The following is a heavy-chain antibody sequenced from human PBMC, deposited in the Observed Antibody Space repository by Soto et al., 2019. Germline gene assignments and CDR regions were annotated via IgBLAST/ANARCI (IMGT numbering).Heavy chain of an antibody. D-gene: IGHD6-19*01. J-gene: IGHJ4*02. CDR3: ARVRWTVAGPGHFDY. V-gene: IGHV4-39*07. Sequence: SETLSLTCTVSGGSISSSSYYWGWIRQPPGKGLEWIGSIYYSGSTNYNPSLKSRVTISVDTSKNQFSLKLSSVTAADTAVYYCARVRWTVAGPGHFDYWGQGTLVTVSS. CDR1: GGSISSSSYY. CDR2: IYYSGST.